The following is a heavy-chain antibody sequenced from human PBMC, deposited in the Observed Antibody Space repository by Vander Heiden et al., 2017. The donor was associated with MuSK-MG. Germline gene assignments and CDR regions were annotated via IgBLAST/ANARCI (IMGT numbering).Heavy chain of an antibody. Sequence: VQLQESGPGLVKPSETLSLTCTVSGSSMNNYYWSWIRQLPGKGLEWIGYISSSGYTNYKPSLRSRVTISAVTSRNHFSLKLSSVTAADTAVYYCARDGSYYYDSSGGRYFDLWGRGTLVTVSS. CDR3: ARDGSYYYDSSGGRYFDL. CDR1: GSSMNNYY. D-gene: IGHD3-22*01. V-gene: IGHV4-59*01. J-gene: IGHJ2*01. CDR2: ISSSGYT.